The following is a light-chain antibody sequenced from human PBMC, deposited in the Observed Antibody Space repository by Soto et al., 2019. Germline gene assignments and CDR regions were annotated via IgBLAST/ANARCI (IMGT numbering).Light chain of an antibody. Sequence: DIRMTQSPSTVSASVVDRVTITCRASQYINTWLAWYQQKPGKAPRVLIYDAYSLQSGVPSRFSGSASAKEFTLTISSLEPDDFATYYCQQYDGHFGKGNKLEIK. V-gene: IGKV1-5*01. CDR3: QQYDGH. J-gene: IGKJ2*01. CDR1: QYINTW. CDR2: DAY.